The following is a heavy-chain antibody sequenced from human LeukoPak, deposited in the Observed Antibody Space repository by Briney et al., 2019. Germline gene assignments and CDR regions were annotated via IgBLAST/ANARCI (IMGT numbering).Heavy chain of an antibody. J-gene: IGHJ4*02. CDR3: TTDLGYTSLFDY. D-gene: IGHD3-16*02. Sequence: GGSLRLSCAASGFTFSNAWMSWVRQAPGKGLEWVGRIKSKTDGGTTDYAAPVKGRFTIPRDDSKNTLYLQMNSLKTEDTAVYYCTTDLGYTSLFDYWGQGTLVTVSS. CDR1: GFTFSNAW. CDR2: IKSKTDGGTT. V-gene: IGHV3-15*01.